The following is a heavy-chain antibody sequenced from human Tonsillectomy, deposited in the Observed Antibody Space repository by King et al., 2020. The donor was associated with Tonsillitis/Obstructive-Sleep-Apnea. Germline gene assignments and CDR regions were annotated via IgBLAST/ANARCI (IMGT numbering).Heavy chain of an antibody. V-gene: IGHV3-30*18. J-gene: IGHJ4*02. Sequence: VQLVESGGGVVQPGRSLRLSCAASGFTFGSYGMHWVRQAPGKGLEWVAVISYDGSNKYYADSVKGRFTISRDNSKNTLYLQMNSLRAEDTAVYYCAKEDDSRGWNYFDSWGQGTRSPSPQ. CDR2: ISYDGSNK. D-gene: IGHD6-19*01. CDR3: AKEDDSRGWNYFDS. CDR1: GFTFGSYG.